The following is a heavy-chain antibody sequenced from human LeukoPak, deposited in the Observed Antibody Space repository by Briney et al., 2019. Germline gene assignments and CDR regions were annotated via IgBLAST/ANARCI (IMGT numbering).Heavy chain of an antibody. V-gene: IGHV1-2*02. Sequence: ASVKVSCKASGYTFTGYYMHWVRQAPGQGLEWMGWINPNSGSTNYAQKFRGRVTMTRDTSISTANMALSRLRSDDTAVYYCARDRVTMVRGVISNWFDPWGQGTLVTVSS. CDR2: INPNSGST. CDR3: ARDRVTMVRGVISNWFDP. J-gene: IGHJ5*02. CDR1: GYTFTGYY. D-gene: IGHD3-10*01.